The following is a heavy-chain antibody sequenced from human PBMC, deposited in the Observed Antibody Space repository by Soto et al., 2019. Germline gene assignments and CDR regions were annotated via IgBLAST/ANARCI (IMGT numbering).Heavy chain of an antibody. J-gene: IGHJ6*03. CDR1: GFTFSSYW. Sequence: GESLKISCAASGFTFSSYWMHWVRQAPGKGLVWVSRINSDGSSTSYADSVKGRFTISRDNAKNTLYLQMNSLRAEDTAVYYCAREGGGYYYYYMDVWGKGTTVTVSS. V-gene: IGHV3-74*01. CDR3: AREGGGYYYYYMDV. D-gene: IGHD3-16*01. CDR2: INSDGSST.